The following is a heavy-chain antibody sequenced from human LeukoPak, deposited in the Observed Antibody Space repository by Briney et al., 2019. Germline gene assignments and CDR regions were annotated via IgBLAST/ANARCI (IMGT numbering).Heavy chain of an antibody. CDR3: ARYSSEEWWALPQADY. Sequence: GGSLRLSCAASGFTFSNYSMNWVRQAPGKVLEWVSYFSSSSNTIYYAYSVKHRITISRDNANSSQYLQMNRQSADDTALYYCARYSSEEWWALPQADYWGQGTLVTVSS. CDR2: FSSSSNTI. J-gene: IGHJ4*02. D-gene: IGHD1-26*01. CDR1: GFTFSNYS. V-gene: IGHV3-48*01.